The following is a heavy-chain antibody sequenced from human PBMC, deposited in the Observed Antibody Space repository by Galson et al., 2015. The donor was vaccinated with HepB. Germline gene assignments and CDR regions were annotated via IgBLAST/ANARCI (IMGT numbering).Heavy chain of an antibody. J-gene: IGHJ2*01. CDR3: ARMRDGYTKDWYFDL. D-gene: IGHD5-24*01. V-gene: IGHV4-59*01. CDR1: GGSISSYY. Sequence: SETLSLTCTVSGGSISSYYWSWIRQPPGKGLEWIGYIYYSGSTNYNPSLKSRVTISVDTSKNQFSLKLSSVTAADTAVYYCARMRDGYTKDWYFDLWGRGTLVTVSS. CDR2: IYYSGST.